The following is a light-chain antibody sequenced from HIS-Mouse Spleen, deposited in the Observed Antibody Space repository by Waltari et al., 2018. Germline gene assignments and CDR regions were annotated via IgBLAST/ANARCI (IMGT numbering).Light chain of an antibody. J-gene: IGLJ2*01. Sequence: SYELTQPPSVSVSPGQTASITCSGDKLGDKYACWYQQKPGQSPVLVIYQDSKRPSGFSERLSGSNPGNTATLTISGTQAMDEADYYCQAWDSSYSVFGGGTKLTVL. V-gene: IGLV3-1*01. CDR1: KLGDKY. CDR2: QDS. CDR3: QAWDSSYSV.